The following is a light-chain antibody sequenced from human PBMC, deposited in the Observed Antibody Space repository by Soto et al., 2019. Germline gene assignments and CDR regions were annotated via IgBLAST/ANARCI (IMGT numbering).Light chain of an antibody. V-gene: IGKV3-11*01. CDR3: QQRSDSIT. J-gene: IGKJ5*01. Sequence: IVFTQSPDTLSLSPGERATLSCWASHSVTTHLAWFQQRPGQTPRLLIYDASTRAPGIPARFSGRGSGADFTLTISSLEPEDFAVYYCQQRSDSITFGQGTRLEIK. CDR1: HSVTTH. CDR2: DAS.